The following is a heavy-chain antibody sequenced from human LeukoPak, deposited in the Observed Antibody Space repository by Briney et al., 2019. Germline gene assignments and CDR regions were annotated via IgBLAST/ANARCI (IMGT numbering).Heavy chain of an antibody. CDR3: ARAHTTYYYDSSGYYFDY. CDR2: ISSSSSYI. CDR1: GFTFSSYS. V-gene: IGHV3-21*01. J-gene: IGHJ4*02. Sequence: GGSLRLSCAASGFTFSSYSMNWVRQAPGKGLEWVSSISSSSSYIYYSDSLKGRFTISRDNAKNSLYLQMNSLRAEDTAVYYCARAHTTYYYDSSGYYFDYWGQGTLVTVSS. D-gene: IGHD3-22*01.